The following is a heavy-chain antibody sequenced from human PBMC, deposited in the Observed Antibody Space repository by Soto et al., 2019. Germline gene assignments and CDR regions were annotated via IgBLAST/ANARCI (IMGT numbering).Heavy chain of an antibody. CDR3: AKNKETGTTGGLGY. Sequence: GGSLRLSCAASGFTFSSYAMSWVRQAPGKGLEWVSTISGSGGTTYYADSVKGRFTISRDNSKNTLYLQMNSLRAEDTAIYYCAKNKETGTTGGLGYWGQGTLVTVSS. CDR1: GFTFSSYA. J-gene: IGHJ4*02. V-gene: IGHV3-23*01. D-gene: IGHD1-1*01. CDR2: ISGSGGTT.